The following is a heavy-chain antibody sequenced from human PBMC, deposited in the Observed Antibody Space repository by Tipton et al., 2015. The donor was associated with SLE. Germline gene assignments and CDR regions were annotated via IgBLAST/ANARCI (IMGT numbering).Heavy chain of an antibody. D-gene: IGHD5-12*01. J-gene: IGHJ4*02. Sequence: SLRLSCLASGFTFRSYWMTWVRQAPGKGLEWVGNIDQDGSDKTYVDSVGGRFTISRDNAKRSPFLQMNSLRAEDTAVYYCARDGGYSPNDLNNYWGQGALVTVSS. CDR2: IDQDGSDK. CDR3: ARDGGYSPNDLNNY. V-gene: IGHV3-7*01. CDR1: GFTFRSYW.